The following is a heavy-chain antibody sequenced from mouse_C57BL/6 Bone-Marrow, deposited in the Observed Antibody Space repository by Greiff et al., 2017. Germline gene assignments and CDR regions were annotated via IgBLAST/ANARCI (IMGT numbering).Heavy chain of an antibody. CDR1: GYTFTDYY. Sequence: VQLQQSGPELVKPGASVKISCKASGYTFTDYYINWVKQRPGQGLEWIGWIFPGSVSTYYNEKFKGKATFTVDKSSSTAYMLLSSLTSEDSAVYYCAREAIITTVFDYWGQGTTLTVSS. D-gene: IGHD1-1*01. J-gene: IGHJ2*01. CDR3: AREAIITTVFDY. CDR2: IFPGSVST. V-gene: IGHV1-75*01.